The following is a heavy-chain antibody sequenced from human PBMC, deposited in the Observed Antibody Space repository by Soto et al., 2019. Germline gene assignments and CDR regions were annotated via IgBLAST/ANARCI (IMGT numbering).Heavy chain of an antibody. CDR3: ARERGDYVPHYFDY. CDR2: IYYRGST. J-gene: IGHJ4*02. D-gene: IGHD4-17*01. Sequence: QVQLQESGPGLVKPSETLSLTCAVSGGSMSSYYWSWIQQPPGKELEWIGYIYYRGSTNYNPSLKSRVTMSVDASKNQFSLKVTSVTAADTAVYYCARERGDYVPHYFDYWGQGTLVTVSS. CDR1: GGSMSSYY. V-gene: IGHV4-59*01.